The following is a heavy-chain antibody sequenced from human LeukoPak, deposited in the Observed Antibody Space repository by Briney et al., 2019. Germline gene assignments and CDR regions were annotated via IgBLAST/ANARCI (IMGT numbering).Heavy chain of an antibody. CDR1: GGSFSGYY. D-gene: IGHD5-12*01. V-gene: IGHV4-59*01. CDR2: IYYSGST. J-gene: IGHJ6*03. Sequence: HPSETLSLTCAVYGGSFSGYYWSWIRQPPGKGLEWIGYIYYSGSTNYNPSLKSRVAISVDTSKNQFSLKLSSVTAADTAVYYCAREVKEINSGYDSYYYYYYMDVWGKGTTVTVSS. CDR3: AREVKEINSGYDSYYYYYYMDV.